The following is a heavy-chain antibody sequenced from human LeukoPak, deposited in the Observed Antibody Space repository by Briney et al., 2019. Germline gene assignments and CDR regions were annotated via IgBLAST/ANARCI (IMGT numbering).Heavy chain of an antibody. J-gene: IGHJ4*02. CDR1: GFTFSSYN. D-gene: IGHD3-22*01. Sequence: GGSLRLSCAASGFTFSSYNMNWVRQAPGKGLEWVSSISSSSYIYYADSVKGRFTISRDNAKNSLYLQMNSLRAEDTAVYYCARTEYYYDSSGYSIDYWGQGTLVTVSS. CDR2: ISSSSYI. V-gene: IGHV3-21*01. CDR3: ARTEYYYDSSGYSIDY.